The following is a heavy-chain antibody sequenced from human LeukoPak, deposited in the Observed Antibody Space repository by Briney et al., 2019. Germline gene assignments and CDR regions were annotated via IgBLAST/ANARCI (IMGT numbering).Heavy chain of an antibody. CDR3: ASYSEHIVVVTAS. D-gene: IGHD2-21*02. CDR1: GGSISSSNW. V-gene: IGHV4-4*02. CDR2: IYHSGST. Sequence: SGTLSLTCAVSGGSISSSNWWSWVRQPPGKGLEWIGEIYHSGSTNYNPSLKSRVTISVDKSKNQFSLKLSSVTAADTAVYYCASYSEHIVVVTASWGQGTLVTVSS. J-gene: IGHJ4*02.